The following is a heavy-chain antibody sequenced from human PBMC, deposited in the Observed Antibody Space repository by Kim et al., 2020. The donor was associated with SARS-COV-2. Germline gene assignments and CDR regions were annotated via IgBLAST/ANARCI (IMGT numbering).Heavy chain of an antibody. J-gene: IGHJ4*02. CDR2: T. Sequence: TTNNPSLRGLVTISVDTSKNQFSLKLSSVTAADTAVYYCARMGWLRLPFDYWGQGTLVTVSS. V-gene: IGHV4-34*01. D-gene: IGHD5-12*01. CDR3: ARMGWLRLPFDY.